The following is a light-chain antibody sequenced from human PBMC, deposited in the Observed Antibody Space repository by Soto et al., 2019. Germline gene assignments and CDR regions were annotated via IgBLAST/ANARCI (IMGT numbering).Light chain of an antibody. CDR2: SNN. J-gene: IGLJ2*01. CDR3: AAWDDSLNGPGVV. CDR1: SSNIGSNT. Sequence: QLVLTQPPSASGTPGQRVTISCSGSSSNIGSNTVNWYQQLPGTAPKLLIYSNNQRPSGVPDRSSGSKSGTSASLAISGLQSEDEADYYCAAWDDSLNGPGVVFGGGTKLTVL. V-gene: IGLV1-44*01.